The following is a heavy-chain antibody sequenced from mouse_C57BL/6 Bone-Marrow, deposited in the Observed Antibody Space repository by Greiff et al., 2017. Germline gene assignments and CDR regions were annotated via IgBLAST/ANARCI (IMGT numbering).Heavy chain of an antibody. V-gene: IGHV7-3*01. Sequence: EVMLVESGGGLVQPGGSLSLSCAASGFTFTDYYMSWVRQPPGKALEWLGFIRNKANGYTTEYSASVKGRFTISRDNSQSSLYLQMNALRAEDSATYYCARFSTVYGPYAMDYWGQGTSVTVSS. CDR1: GFTFTDYY. CDR3: ARFSTVYGPYAMDY. D-gene: IGHD1-1*01. CDR2: IRNKANGYTT. J-gene: IGHJ4*01.